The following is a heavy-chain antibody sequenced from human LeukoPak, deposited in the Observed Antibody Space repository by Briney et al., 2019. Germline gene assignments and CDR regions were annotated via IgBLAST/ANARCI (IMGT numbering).Heavy chain of an antibody. CDR3: ARGTDYFDWLLSHALDY. CDR1: GGSFSGYY. V-gene: IGHV4-34*01. CDR2: TNHSGST. J-gene: IGHJ4*02. Sequence: PSETLSLTCAVYGGSFSGYYWSWIRQPPGKGLEWIGETNHSGSTNYNPSLKSRVTISVDTSKNQFSLKLSSVTAADTAVYYCARGTDYFDWLLSHALDYWGQGTLVTVSS. D-gene: IGHD3-9*01.